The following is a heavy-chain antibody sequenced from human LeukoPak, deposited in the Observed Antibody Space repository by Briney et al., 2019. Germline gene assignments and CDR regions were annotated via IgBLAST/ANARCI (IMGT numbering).Heavy chain of an antibody. CDR1: GFTFSSYA. V-gene: IGHV3-23*01. D-gene: IGHD6-13*01. J-gene: IGHJ4*02. Sequence: GGSLRLSCAASGFTFSSYAMSWVRQAPGKGLEWVSAISGSGGSTYYADSVKGRFTISRDNSKNTLYLQMNSLRAGDTAVYYCAKSESGYSSIFDYWGQGTLVSVSS. CDR2: ISGSGGST. CDR3: AKSESGYSSIFDY.